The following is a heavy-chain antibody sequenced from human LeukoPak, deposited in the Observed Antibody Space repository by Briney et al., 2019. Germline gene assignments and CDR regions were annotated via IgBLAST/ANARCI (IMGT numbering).Heavy chain of an antibody. CDR2: ISSGSSFI. CDR1: GFNFGSYA. Sequence: GGSLRLSCAASGFNFGSYAMNWVRQAPGKGLEWVSSISSGSSFIYYADSVKGRFTISRDNAKNSLYLQMSSLRAEDTAIYYCARDQGGERWFDPWGRGTLVTVSS. J-gene: IGHJ5*02. D-gene: IGHD3-16*01. V-gene: IGHV3-21*01. CDR3: ARDQGGERWFDP.